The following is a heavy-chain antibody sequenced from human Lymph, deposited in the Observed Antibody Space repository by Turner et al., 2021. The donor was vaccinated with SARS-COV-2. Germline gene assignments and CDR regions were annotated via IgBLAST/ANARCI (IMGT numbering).Heavy chain of an antibody. Sequence: EVQRVESGGGVVKPGGSLRLFCAASGFTFSTYSMNCVRQAPGKVLVWSSSISSSRSSISYADSVTVRFTISRDDPKNPLYLQMHSLRAVDTAVYFCATDIPSTAYYFDYWGQGTLVTVSS. D-gene: IGHD3-9*01. V-gene: IGHV3-21*01. CDR3: ATDIPSTAYYFDY. CDR2: ISSSRSSI. CDR1: GFTFSTYS. J-gene: IGHJ4*02.